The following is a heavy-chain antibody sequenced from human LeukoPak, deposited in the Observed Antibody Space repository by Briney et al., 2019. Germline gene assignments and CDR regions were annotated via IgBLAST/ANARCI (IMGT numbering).Heavy chain of an antibody. CDR2: IYYSAST. CDR3: ARGGHYGSGSRVAWNFDL. J-gene: IGHJ2*01. V-gene: IGHV4-59*01. CDR1: GGSISGYY. D-gene: IGHD3-10*01. Sequence: SETLSLTCTVSGGSISGYYWSWIRQPPGKGLEWIGYIYYSASTNYNPSLKSRVTISVDTSKNQFSLKLNSMTAADTAVYYCARGGHYGSGSRVAWNFDLWGRGTLVTVSS.